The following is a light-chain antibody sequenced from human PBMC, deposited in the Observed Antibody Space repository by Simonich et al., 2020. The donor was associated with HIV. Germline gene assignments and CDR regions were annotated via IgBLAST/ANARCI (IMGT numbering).Light chain of an antibody. J-gene: IGKJ2*01. CDR3: QQYYSSPQT. V-gene: IGKV4-1*01. CDR1: QSVFYISNNKNY. Sequence: IVMTQSPDSLAVSLGERATINYKSSQSVFYISNNKNYLAWYQQKPGQPPKLLMYWASTRESGVPDRFSGSGSGTDFTLTISSLLAEDVAVYYCQQYYSSPQTFGQGTKLEIK. CDR2: WAS.